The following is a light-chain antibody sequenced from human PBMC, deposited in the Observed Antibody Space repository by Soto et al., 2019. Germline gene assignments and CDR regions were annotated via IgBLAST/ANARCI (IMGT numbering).Light chain of an antibody. CDR1: RSISNW. CDR2: DAS. Sequence: DIQMTQSPSTLSASVGDRVTITCRASRSISNWLAWYQQRPGIAPKLLTFDASILQSGVPSRFSGSGSGTEFTLSISRLQTDDFATYYCQQYGSFSPITFGGGTKVDIK. V-gene: IGKV1-5*01. J-gene: IGKJ4*01. CDR3: QQYGSFSPIT.